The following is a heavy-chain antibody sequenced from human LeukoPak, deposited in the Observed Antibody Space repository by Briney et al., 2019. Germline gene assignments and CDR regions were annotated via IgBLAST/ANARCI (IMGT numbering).Heavy chain of an antibody. D-gene: IGHD4-11*01. CDR1: GCSVSTSR. CDR3: ARGGAVSKSASAPDY. V-gene: IGHV3-53*01. Sequence: PGGSLRLSCEVSGCSVSTSRMSWVRQAPGKGLEWVSVIYDGGTTQYADSVKGRFTISRDNSKNTLYFQMNSLRAEDTAVYYCARGGAVSKSASAPDYWGQGTLLTVSS. CDR2: IYDGGTT. J-gene: IGHJ4*02.